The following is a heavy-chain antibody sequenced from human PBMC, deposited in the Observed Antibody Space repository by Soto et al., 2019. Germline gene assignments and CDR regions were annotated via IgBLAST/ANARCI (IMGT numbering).Heavy chain of an antibody. CDR1: GFTFGTYA. D-gene: IGHD2-15*01. J-gene: IGHJ6*02. CDR2: ITDVGDPT. V-gene: IGHV3-23*01. CDR3: ARSSATPNGWWGYGLDV. Sequence: PGGSLRLSCAASGFTFGTYAMNWVRQAPGKGLELVSTITDVGDPTYYADSVKGRFTISRDNSKNTLFLQMNSLRVEDTAVYYCARSSATPNGWWGYGLDVWGQGTTVTV.